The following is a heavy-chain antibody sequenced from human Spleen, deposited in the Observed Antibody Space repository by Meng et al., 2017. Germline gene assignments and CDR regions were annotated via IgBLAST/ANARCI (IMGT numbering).Heavy chain of an antibody. V-gene: IGHV4-39*01. CDR1: GGSISTSGYY. J-gene: IGHJ5*02. CDR2: IGHSGIT. Sequence: QPQLPESGPGLVKPSEALSLTFMFSGGSISTSGYYWGWIRPPPGKGLEWIGSIGHSGITYYTPSLKSRVTVSIDTSKSQFPLKLTSVTAADTAVYYCVRSSGWVRTGFDPWGQGTLVTVSS. CDR3: VRSSGWVRTGFDP. D-gene: IGHD6-19*01.